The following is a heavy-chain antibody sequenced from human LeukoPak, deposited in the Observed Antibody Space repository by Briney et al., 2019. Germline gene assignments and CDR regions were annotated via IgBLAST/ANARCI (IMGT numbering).Heavy chain of an antibody. CDR1: GSTFSSYG. CDR2: IRYDGSNK. V-gene: IGHV3-30*02. CDR3: AKDVTGDIVATIIDY. Sequence: GGSLRLSCAASGSTFSSYGMHWVRQAPGKGLEWVAFIRYDGSNKYYADSVKGRFTISRDNSKNTLYLQMNSLRAEDTAVYYCAKDVTGDIVATIIDYWGQGTLVTVSS. D-gene: IGHD5-12*01. J-gene: IGHJ4*02.